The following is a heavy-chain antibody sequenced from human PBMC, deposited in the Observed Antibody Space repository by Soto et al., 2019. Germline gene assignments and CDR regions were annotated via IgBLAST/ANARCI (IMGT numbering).Heavy chain of an antibody. D-gene: IGHD3-10*02. CDR3: ARRANVPSWYFDL. CDR1: GASISRTSSY. V-gene: IGHV4-39*01. Sequence: QVQLQESGPGLVKASETLSLTCTVSGASISRTSSYWGWIRQPPGKGLEWIASINYSGTTYYNPSLKSRVTMSVDTSRNQFSLRLTSVTAADTGIYFCARRANVPSWYFDLWGREKPVIVSS. CDR2: INYSGTT. J-gene: IGHJ2*01.